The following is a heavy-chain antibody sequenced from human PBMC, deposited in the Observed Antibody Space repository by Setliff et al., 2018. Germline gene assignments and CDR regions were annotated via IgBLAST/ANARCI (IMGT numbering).Heavy chain of an antibody. Sequence: SCEASGFTFSNYAMGWVRQAPGKGLEWVSVIYSGGSRTYSADSVKGRFTIFRDNSRNTLHLQMNSLRAEDTAVYYCAKDQRESTGWFKLFDYWGQGVLVTVPQ. D-gene: IGHD6-19*01. V-gene: IGHV3-23*03. CDR3: AKDQRESTGWFKLFDY. J-gene: IGHJ4*02. CDR2: IYSGGSRT. CDR1: GFTFSNYA.